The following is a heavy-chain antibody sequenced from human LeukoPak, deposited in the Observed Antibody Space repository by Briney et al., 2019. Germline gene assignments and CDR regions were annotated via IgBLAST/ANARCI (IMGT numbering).Heavy chain of an antibody. CDR2: ISWNSGSI. CDR1: GFTFDDYA. J-gene: IGHJ6*02. Sequence: GGSLRLSCAASGFTFDDYAMHWVRQAPGKGXXXXSGISWNSGSIGYADSVKGRFTISRDNAKNSLYLQMNSLRAEDTALYYCAKDSSSWYRSMDVWGQGTTVTVSS. CDR3: AKDSSSWYRSMDV. V-gene: IGHV3-9*01. D-gene: IGHD6-13*01.